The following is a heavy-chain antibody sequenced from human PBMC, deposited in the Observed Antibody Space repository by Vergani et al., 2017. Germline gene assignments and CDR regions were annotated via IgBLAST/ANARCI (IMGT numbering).Heavy chain of an antibody. CDR2: ISWDGGST. D-gene: IGHD6-19*01. CDR1: GFTFDDYT. Sequence: EVQLVESGGGLVQPGGSLRLSCAASGFTFDDYTMHWVRQAPGKGLEWVSLISWDGGSTYYADSVKGRFTISRDNSKNSLYLQMNSLRTEDTALYYCAKDTYSSGWIDYWGQGTLVTVSS. J-gene: IGHJ4*02. V-gene: IGHV3-43*01. CDR3: AKDTYSSGWIDY.